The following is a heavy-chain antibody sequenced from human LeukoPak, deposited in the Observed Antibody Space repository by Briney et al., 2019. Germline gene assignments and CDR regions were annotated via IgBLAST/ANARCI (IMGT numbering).Heavy chain of an antibody. CDR1: GDSISSGDYY. V-gene: IGHV4-61*02. CDR3: ARGPYSYDSSGAFDI. Sequence: SETLSLTCTVSGDSISSGDYYWSWIRQPAGKGLEWIGRISSSGSTNYNPSLKSRVTISVDTSKNQFSLKLSSVTAADTAVYFCARGPYSYDSSGAFDIWGQGTIVTVSS. D-gene: IGHD3-22*01. CDR2: ISSSGST. J-gene: IGHJ3*02.